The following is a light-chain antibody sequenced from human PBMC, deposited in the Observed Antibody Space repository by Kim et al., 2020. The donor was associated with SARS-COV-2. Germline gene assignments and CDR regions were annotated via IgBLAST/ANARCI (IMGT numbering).Light chain of an antibody. V-gene: IGKV1-39*01. CDR1: QSITKY. Sequence: SGAVGERVTTTCRASQSITKYLNWYQQKPGKAPNLLIHTTSTLQSGVPSRFGGSGSGTDFTLTISSLQPEDFATYYCQQTYDTPPTFGQGTKLEI. J-gene: IGKJ2*01. CDR3: QQTYDTPPT. CDR2: TTS.